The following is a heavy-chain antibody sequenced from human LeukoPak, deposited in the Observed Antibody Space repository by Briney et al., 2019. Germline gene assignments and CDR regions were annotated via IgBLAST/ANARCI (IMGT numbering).Heavy chain of an antibody. D-gene: IGHD2-2*01. V-gene: IGHV1-46*01. CDR1: GYTFTSYY. J-gene: IGHJ6*02. Sequence: ASVKVSCKASGYTFTSYYVHWVRQAPGQGLEWMGIINPSGGSTSYAQTFQGRVTMTRDTSTSTVYMELSSLRSDDTAVYYCARPTVIIPAAMFETTYYYGMDVWGQGTTVTVS. CDR2: INPSGGST. CDR3: ARPTVIIPAAMFETTYYYGMDV.